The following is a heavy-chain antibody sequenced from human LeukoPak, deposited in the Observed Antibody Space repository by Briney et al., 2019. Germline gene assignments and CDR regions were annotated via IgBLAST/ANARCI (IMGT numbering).Heavy chain of an antibody. J-gene: IGHJ3*02. Sequence: PGGSLRLSCAASGFTFSSYAMHWVRQAPGKGLEYVSAISSNGGSTYYANSVKGRFSISRDNSKNTLYLQMGSLRAEDMAVYYRARVGAHDAFHIWGQGTMVTVSS. D-gene: IGHD4/OR15-4a*01. V-gene: IGHV3-64*01. CDR3: ARVGAHDAFHI. CDR1: GFTFSSYA. CDR2: ISSNGGST.